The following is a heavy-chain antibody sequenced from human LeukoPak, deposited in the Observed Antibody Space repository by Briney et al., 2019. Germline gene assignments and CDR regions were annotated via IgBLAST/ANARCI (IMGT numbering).Heavy chain of an antibody. Sequence: SVKVSCKASGGTFSSYAISWVRQAPGQGLEWMGRIIPIFGIANYAQKFQGRVTITADESTSTAYMELSSLRSEDTAVYYCARDWGYYDSSGYVAFDIWGQGTMVTVSS. J-gene: IGHJ3*02. D-gene: IGHD3-22*01. CDR1: GGTFSSYA. CDR3: ARDWGYYDSSGYVAFDI. CDR2: IIPIFGIA. V-gene: IGHV1-69*13.